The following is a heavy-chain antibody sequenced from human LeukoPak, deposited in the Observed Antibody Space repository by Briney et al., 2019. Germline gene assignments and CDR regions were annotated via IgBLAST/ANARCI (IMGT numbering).Heavy chain of an antibody. CDR2: ISGSGGST. D-gene: IGHD2-15*01. CDR1: GFTFSSYA. Sequence: GGSLRLSCAASGFTFSSYAMSWVRQAPGKGLEWVSAISGSGGSTYYADSVRGRFTISRDNSKNTLYLQMNSLRAEDTAVYYCAKTTAGVVAAKDYWGQGTLVTVSS. CDR3: AKTTAGVVAAKDY. V-gene: IGHV3-23*01. J-gene: IGHJ4*02.